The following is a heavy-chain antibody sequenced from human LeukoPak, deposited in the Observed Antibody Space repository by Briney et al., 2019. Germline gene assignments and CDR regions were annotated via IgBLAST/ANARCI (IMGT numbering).Heavy chain of an antibody. CDR3: AKGRYHDSRGYYSLAYFDH. CDR2: ISYDGSNK. CDR1: GFTFSSYG. V-gene: IGHV3-30*18. D-gene: IGHD3-22*01. J-gene: IGHJ4*02. Sequence: GGSETLFCAASGFTFSSYGMHWLRQAPGKGLERVAVISYDGSNKGYADSVKGRFTLSRDNSKNTLYLHMNSLRAEDTAVYYCAKGRYHDSRGYYSLAYFDHWGQGTLVTVSS.